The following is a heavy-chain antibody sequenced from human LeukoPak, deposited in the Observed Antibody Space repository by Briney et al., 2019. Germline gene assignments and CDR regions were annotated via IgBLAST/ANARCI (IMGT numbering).Heavy chain of an antibody. J-gene: IGHJ4*02. V-gene: IGHV3-53*01. CDR1: GLIVSSNY. Sequence: GGSLRLSCAASGLIVSSNYMSWVRQAPGKGREWVSVIYSGGSTYYADSVKGRFTISRDNSKNTLYLQMNSLRAEDTAVYYCARYTHSSGFDYWGQGTLVTVSS. CDR2: IYSGGST. CDR3: ARYTHSSGFDY. D-gene: IGHD6-19*01.